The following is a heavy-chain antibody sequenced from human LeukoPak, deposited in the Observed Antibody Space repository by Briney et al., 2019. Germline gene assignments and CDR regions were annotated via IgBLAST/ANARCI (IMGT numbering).Heavy chain of an antibody. CDR1: GGSFSGYY. J-gene: IGHJ6*03. Sequence: PSETLSLTCAVYGGSFSGYYWSWIRQPPGKGLEWIGEINHSGSTNYNPSLKSRVTISVDTSKNQFSLKLSSVTAADTAVYYCARRVWSYYGSGSYYKTPRNYYYYYMDVWGKGTTVTISS. V-gene: IGHV4-34*01. CDR3: ARRVWSYYGSGSYYKTPRNYYYYYMDV. D-gene: IGHD3-10*01. CDR2: INHSGST.